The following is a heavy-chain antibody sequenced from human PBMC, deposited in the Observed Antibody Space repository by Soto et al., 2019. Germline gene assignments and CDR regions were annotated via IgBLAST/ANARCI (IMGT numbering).Heavy chain of an antibody. CDR2: IDPSDSYT. CDR3: ARQIAAAGAVNWFDP. V-gene: IGHV5-10-1*01. Sequence: VESLKLSCKGAGYSFTSYWISWVRQMPGKGLEWMGRIDPSDSYTNYSPSFQGHVTISADKSISTAYLQWSSLKASDTAMYYCARQIAAAGAVNWFDPWGQGTLVTVSS. J-gene: IGHJ5*02. CDR1: GYSFTSYW. D-gene: IGHD6-13*01.